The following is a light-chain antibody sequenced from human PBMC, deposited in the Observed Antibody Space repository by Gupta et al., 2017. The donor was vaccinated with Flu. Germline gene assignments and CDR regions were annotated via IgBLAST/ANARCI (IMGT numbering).Light chain of an antibody. CDR1: QSVLYSSNNKNY. V-gene: IGKV4-1*01. CDR2: WAS. Sequence: NCKSRQSVLYSSNNKNYLAWYQQTPGQPPKLLIYWASTRESGVPDRCSGSGSGTDFTLTISSLQAEDVAVYYCQQYYSTPFTFGPGTKVDIK. J-gene: IGKJ3*01. CDR3: QQYYSTPFT.